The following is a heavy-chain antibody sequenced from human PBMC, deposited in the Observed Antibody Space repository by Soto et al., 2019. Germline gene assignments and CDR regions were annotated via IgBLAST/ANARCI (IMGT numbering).Heavy chain of an antibody. CDR2: IWYDGSNK. D-gene: IGHD3-10*01. Sequence: SLRLSCAASGFTFSSYGMHWVRQAPGKGLEWVAVIWYDGSNKYYADSVKGRFTISRDNSKNTLYLQMNSLRAEDTAVYYCARDDPDTMVRGVIITLYYYGMDVWGQGTTVTV. CDR3: ARDDPDTMVRGVIITLYYYGMDV. V-gene: IGHV3-33*01. J-gene: IGHJ6*02. CDR1: GFTFSSYG.